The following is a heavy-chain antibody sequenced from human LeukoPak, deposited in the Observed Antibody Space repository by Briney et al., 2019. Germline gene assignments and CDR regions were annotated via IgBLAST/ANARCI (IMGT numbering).Heavy chain of an antibody. D-gene: IGHD1-14*01. CDR1: GFTFSSHA. V-gene: IGHV3-30*04. CDR2: ISYDGSNK. J-gene: IGHJ6*03. CDR3: ARVGPWVNPDYYYYYMDV. Sequence: YPGGSLRLSCAASGFTFSSHAMHWVRQAPGKGLEWVAVISYDGSNKYYADSVKGRFTISRDNAKNSLYLQMNSLRAEDTAVYYCARVGPWVNPDYYYYYMDVWGKGTTVTVSS.